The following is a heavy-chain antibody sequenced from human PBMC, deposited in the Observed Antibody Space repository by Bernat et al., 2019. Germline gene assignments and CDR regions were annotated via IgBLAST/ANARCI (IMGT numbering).Heavy chain of an antibody. CDR1: GGSISSYY. CDR2: IYYSGST. V-gene: IGHV4-59*01. Sequence: QVQLQESGPGLVKPSETLSLTCTVSGGSISSYYWSWIRQPPGKGLEWIGYIYYSGSTNYNPSLKSRVTISVDTSKNQFSLKLSSVTAADTAVYYCARDRMLAAAGAPPGLRYYYYGMDVWGQGTTVTVSS. CDR3: ARDRMLAAAGAPPGLRYYYYGMDV. D-gene: IGHD6-13*01. J-gene: IGHJ6*02.